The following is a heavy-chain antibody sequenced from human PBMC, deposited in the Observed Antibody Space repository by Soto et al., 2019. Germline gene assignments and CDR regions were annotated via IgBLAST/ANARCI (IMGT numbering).Heavy chain of an antibody. CDR1: NASISSRKW. J-gene: IGHJ3*02. CDR3: ASKFGELLADAFDI. Sequence: SETLSLTCTVYNASISSRKWWTWVRQTPGKGLEWIGEIYHSGSINHNPSLKSRVTMSVDKSNNQFSLKMTFVTAADTAVYYCASKFGELLADAFDIWGQGTVVT. D-gene: IGHD3-10*01. CDR2: IYHSGSI. V-gene: IGHV4-4*02.